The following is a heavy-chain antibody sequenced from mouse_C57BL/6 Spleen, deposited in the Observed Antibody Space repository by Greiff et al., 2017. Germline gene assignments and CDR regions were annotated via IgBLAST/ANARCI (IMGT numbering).Heavy chain of an antibody. V-gene: IGHV1-61*01. CDR2: IYPSDSET. CDR3: AREVIYYYGSNFDY. Sequence: QVQLQQPGAELVRPGSSVKLSCKASGYTFTSYWMDWVKQRPGQGLEWIGNIYPSDSETHYNQKFKDKATLTVNKSSSTAYMQLSSLTSEDSAVYYCAREVIYYYGSNFDYWGQGTTLTVSS. D-gene: IGHD1-1*01. CDR1: GYTFTSYW. J-gene: IGHJ2*01.